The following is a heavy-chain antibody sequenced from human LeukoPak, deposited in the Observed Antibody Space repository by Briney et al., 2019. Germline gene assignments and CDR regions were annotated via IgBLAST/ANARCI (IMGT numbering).Heavy chain of an antibody. CDR2: IGGHVHST. J-gene: IGHJ4*02. Sequence: GGSLRLSCAASGFTFRNSAMSWVRPAPGTGLEWVSSIGGHVHSTYYADSVIGRFTVSRDDSKNTLYLQMDSLRADDTAIYYCANHRTPDRYHWNYFDYWGQGTLVTVSS. CDR3: ANHRTPDRYHWNYFDY. V-gene: IGHV3-23*01. D-gene: IGHD1-20*01. CDR1: GFTFRNSA.